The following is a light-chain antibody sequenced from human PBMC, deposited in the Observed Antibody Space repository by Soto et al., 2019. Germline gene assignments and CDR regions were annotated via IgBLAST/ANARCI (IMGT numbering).Light chain of an antibody. CDR1: SSDFGGYKY. CDR2: EVN. V-gene: IGLV2-14*01. J-gene: IGLJ2*01. CDR3: TLYTSSSTV. Sequence: QSALTQPASVSGSPGQSITISCTGTSSDFGGYKYVAWYQQHPGKVPKVMIYEVNKRPSGVSNRFSGSKSGNTASLTISGLQADDEADYYCTLYTSSSTVFGVGTKLTVL.